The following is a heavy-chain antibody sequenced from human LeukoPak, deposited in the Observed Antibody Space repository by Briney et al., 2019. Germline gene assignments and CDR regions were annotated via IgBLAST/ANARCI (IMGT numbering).Heavy chain of an antibody. Sequence: PSETLSLTCTVSGYSISSGYYWGWIRQPPGKGLEWIGSIYHSGSTYYNPSLKSRVTISVDTSKNQFSLKLSSVTAADTAVYYCATRANIVVAVAATEGAFDIWGQGTMVTVSS. CDR1: GYSISSGYY. V-gene: IGHV4-38-2*02. J-gene: IGHJ3*02. D-gene: IGHD2-15*01. CDR2: IYHSGST. CDR3: ATRANIVVAVAATEGAFDI.